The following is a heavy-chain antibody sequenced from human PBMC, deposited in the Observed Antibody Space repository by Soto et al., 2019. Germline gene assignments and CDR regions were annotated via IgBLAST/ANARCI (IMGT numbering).Heavy chain of an antibody. CDR3: ARGGRRYYDSSGYWAYFDY. Sequence: GGSLRLSCAASGFTFSIYVMNWVRQAPGKGLEWVSYISSSGSTIYYADSVNGRFTISRDNAKNSLYLQMNSLRAEDTAVYYCARGGRRYYDSSGYWAYFDYWGQGTLVTVSS. V-gene: IGHV3-48*03. J-gene: IGHJ4*02. CDR1: GFTFSIYV. CDR2: ISSSGSTI. D-gene: IGHD3-22*01.